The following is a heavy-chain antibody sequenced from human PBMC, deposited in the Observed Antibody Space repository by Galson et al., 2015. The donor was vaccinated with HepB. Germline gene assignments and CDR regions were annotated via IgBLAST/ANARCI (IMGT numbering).Heavy chain of an antibody. CDR2: IIPIFGTA. Sequence: SVKVSCKASGGTFSSYAISWVRQAPGQGLEWMGGIIPIFGTANYAQKFQGRVTITADKSTSTAYMELSSLRSEDTAVYYCARDDRQLADAFDIWGQGTMVTVSS. V-gene: IGHV1-69*06. D-gene: IGHD6-13*01. J-gene: IGHJ3*02. CDR3: ARDDRQLADAFDI. CDR1: GGTFSSYA.